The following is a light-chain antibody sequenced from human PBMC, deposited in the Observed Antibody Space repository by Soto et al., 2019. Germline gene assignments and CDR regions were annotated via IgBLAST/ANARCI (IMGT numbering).Light chain of an antibody. Sequence: EIVLTQSPGTLSLSPGQRATLSCRTSQSISSSYLAWYQQRPGQAPRLLIFTASTRATGIPDRFSGSGSGTDFTLTSRRLEPEDVAVYYCQLYGRSRTFGGGTRVEIK. CDR2: TAS. CDR1: QSISSSY. J-gene: IGKJ4*01. V-gene: IGKV3-20*01. CDR3: QLYGRSRT.